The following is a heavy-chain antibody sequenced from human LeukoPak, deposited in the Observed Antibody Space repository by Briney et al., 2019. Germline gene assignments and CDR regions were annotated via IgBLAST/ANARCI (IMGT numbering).Heavy chain of an antibody. Sequence: GGSLRLSCAASGFIFSLYGMHWVRQAPGKGLEWVATIWHDGTDKYYADSVKGRFTISRDNSKNTLYLQMSSLRAYDTAVYYCAKGPPGDXNGWYRXEWGQGTLVTASS. CDR3: AKGPPGDXNGWYRXE. CDR2: IWHDGTDK. CDR1: GFIFSLYG. J-gene: IGHJ4*02. V-gene: IGHV3-33*06. D-gene: IGHD6-19*01.